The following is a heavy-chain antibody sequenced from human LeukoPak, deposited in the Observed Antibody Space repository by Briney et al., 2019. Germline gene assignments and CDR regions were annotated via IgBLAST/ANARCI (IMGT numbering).Heavy chain of an antibody. CDR3: AKVKVPGLDAFDI. J-gene: IGHJ3*02. CDR1: GFTFSSYG. V-gene: IGHV3-30*02. CDR2: IRYDGSNK. Sequence: GGSLRLSCAASGFTFSSYGMHWVRQAPGKGLEWVAFIRYDGSNKYYADSVKGRFTISRDNSKNTLYLQMNSLRAEDTAVYYCAKVKVPGLDAFDIWGQGTMVTVSS.